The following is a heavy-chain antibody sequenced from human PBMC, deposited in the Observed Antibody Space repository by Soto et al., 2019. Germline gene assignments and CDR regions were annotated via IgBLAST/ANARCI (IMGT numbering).Heavy chain of an antibody. Sequence: XGSLRLSFAASGFTFSSYCMHGVRQAPGKGLEWVAVISYDGSNKYYADSVKGRFTISRDNSKNTLYLQMNSLRAEDTAVYYCAKDTMMATYYYYSMDVCGQRTTVTVSS. J-gene: IGHJ6*02. CDR2: ISYDGSNK. CDR1: GFTFSSYC. CDR3: AKDTMMATYYYYSMDV. D-gene: IGHD3-22*01. V-gene: IGHV3-30*18.